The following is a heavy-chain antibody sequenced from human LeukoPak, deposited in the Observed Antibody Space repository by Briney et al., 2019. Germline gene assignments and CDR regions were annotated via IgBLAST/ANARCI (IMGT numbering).Heavy chain of an antibody. V-gene: IGHV1-24*01. CDR2: FDPEDGET. J-gene: IGHJ4*02. CDR3: HGGPSKMVRERAFDY. Sequence: ASVKVSCKVSGYTLTELSMHWVRQAPGKGLERMGGFDPEDGETIYAQKIQGRVTMTEDTSTDTAYMELSSLRSEDTAVYYCHGGPSKMVRERAFDYWGQGTLVTVSS. CDR1: GYTLTELS. D-gene: IGHD3-10*01.